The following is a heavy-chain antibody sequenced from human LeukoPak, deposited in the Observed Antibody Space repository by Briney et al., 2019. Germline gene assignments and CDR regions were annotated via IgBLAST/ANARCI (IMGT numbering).Heavy chain of an antibody. J-gene: IGHJ6*02. CDR2: IKQDGSEK. D-gene: IGHD3-3*02. Sequence: GGSLRLSCAASGFTFSSYNMNWVRQAPGKGLEWVANIKQDGSEKYYVDSVKGRFTISRDNAKNSLYLQMNSLRAEDTAVYYCASTTLAGSRDVWGQGTTVTVSS. CDR3: ASTTLAGSRDV. CDR1: GFTFSSYN. V-gene: IGHV3-7*01.